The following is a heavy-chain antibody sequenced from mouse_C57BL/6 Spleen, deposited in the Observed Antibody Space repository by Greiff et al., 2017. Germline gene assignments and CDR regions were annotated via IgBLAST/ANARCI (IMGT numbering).Heavy chain of an antibody. V-gene: IGHV5-17*01. Sequence: EVQLVESGGGLVKPGGSLKLSCAASGFTFSDYGMHWVRQAPEKGLEWVAYISSGSSTIYYADTVKGRFTISRDNAKNTLFLQMTSLRSEDTAMYYCATSTMVTTYYFDYWGQGTTLTVSS. D-gene: IGHD2-2*01. CDR1: GFTFSDYG. CDR3: ATSTMVTTYYFDY. J-gene: IGHJ2*01. CDR2: ISSGSSTI.